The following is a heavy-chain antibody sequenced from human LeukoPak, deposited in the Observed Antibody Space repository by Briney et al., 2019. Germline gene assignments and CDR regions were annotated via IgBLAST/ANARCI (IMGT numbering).Heavy chain of an antibody. CDR2: ISSSGTYI. D-gene: IGHD4-23*01. J-gene: IGHJ4*02. CDR3: ARNGGNSDFDY. Sequence: GGSLRLSCSASGFSFSRYVMHWVRQAPGKGLEWVSFISSSGTYIYYADSMKGRFTISRDNAKNSLYLQMNSLRAEDTAVYYCARNGGNSDFDYWGQGTLVTVSS. V-gene: IGHV3-21*01. CDR1: GFSFSRYV.